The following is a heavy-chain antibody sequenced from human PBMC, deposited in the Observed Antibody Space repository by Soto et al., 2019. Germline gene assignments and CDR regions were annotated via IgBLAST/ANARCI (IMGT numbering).Heavy chain of an antibody. V-gene: IGHV3-13*04. CDR2: IGTAGDT. CDR1: GFTFSSND. Sequence: EVQLVESGGGLVQPGGSLRLSCAASGFTFSSNDMHWVRQATGKGLEWVSAIGTAGDTYYPGSVKGRFTISRENAKTSLYLQMNSLRAGDTAGYYCARFAVGQLYDYWGQGTLVTVSS. J-gene: IGHJ4*02. CDR3: ARFAVGQLYDY. D-gene: IGHD6-13*01.